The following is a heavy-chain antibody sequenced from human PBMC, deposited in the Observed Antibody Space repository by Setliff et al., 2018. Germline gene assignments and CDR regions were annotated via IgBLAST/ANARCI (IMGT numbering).Heavy chain of an antibody. CDR2: IRSRNDGGTT. CDR3: TSAKLERRTGHHYYMDV. CDR1: GFTFSNDW. V-gene: IGHV3-15*01. D-gene: IGHD1-1*01. J-gene: IGHJ6*03. Sequence: PGESLKISCAASGFTFSNDWMSWVRQAPGKGLEWVGRIRSRNDGGTTDYAAPVKGRFTFSRDDSKNTLYLQMNNLKTEDTATYYCTSAKLERRTGHHYYMDVWGKGTTVTVSS.